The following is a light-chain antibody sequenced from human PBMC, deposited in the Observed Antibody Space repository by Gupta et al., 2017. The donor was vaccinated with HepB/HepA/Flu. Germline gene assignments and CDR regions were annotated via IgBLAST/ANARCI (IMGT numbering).Light chain of an antibody. J-gene: IGKJ1*01. V-gene: IGKV3-15*01. CDR3: QQDNNCPWT. CDR2: GAS. Sequence: EIVMTQSPATLSVSPLERATLSCRASQSVSSNLAWYQQKPGQAPRLLIYGASTRATGIPARFSGSGSGTEFTLTISSLQSEDFAVYYCQQDNNCPWTFGQGTKVEIK. CDR1: QSVSSN.